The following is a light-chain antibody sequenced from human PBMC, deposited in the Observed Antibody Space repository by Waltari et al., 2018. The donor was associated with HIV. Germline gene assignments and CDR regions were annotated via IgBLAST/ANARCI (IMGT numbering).Light chain of an antibody. CDR2: ANS. V-gene: IGLV1-40*01. CDR3: QSADIRLQGLWV. CDR1: NSNIGAGHD. J-gene: IGLJ3*02. Sequence: QSLLTQPPSVSATPGQRTTFSCTGNNSNIGAGHDVHWYRQLPGTAPPLLIFANSNRPAWGADGISWSKSTGSSSLPIIGLQAEDEEYYYCQSADIRLQGLWVFGGGTKVTVL.